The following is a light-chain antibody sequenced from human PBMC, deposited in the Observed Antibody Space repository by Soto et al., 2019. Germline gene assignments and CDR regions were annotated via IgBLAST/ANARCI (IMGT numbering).Light chain of an antibody. V-gene: IGLV1-47*01. CDR3: AACDDSLSGPV. CDR2: QNN. J-gene: IGLJ2*01. CDR1: SSNIGSNY. Sequence: QSVLTQPPSASGTPGQRVTISCSGSSSNIGSNYVYWYQQLPGTAPKLLIYQNNQRPSGVPDRFSGSKSGTSASLAISGLRSEDEADYYCAACDDSLSGPVFGGGTKVTVL.